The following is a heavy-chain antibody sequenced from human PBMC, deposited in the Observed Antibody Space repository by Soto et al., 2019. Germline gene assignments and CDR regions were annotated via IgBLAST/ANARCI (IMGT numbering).Heavy chain of an antibody. V-gene: IGHV3-23*01. CDR1: GFTFSNYA. CDR2: ISDSGSST. Sequence: PGGSLRLSCAASGFTFSNYAMSWVRQAPGKGLEWVSSISDSGSSTYYADSVKGRCTISSDNSKKTLYPQMRSLRAEDATVYYCGKLRLALVVAAVDYWGEGTPVTVSS. J-gene: IGHJ4*02. D-gene: IGHD2-15*01. CDR3: GKLRLALVVAAVDY.